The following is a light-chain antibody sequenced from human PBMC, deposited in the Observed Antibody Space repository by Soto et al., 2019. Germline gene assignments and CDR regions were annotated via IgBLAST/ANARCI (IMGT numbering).Light chain of an antibody. CDR3: QQYGSSPRM. CDR1: QSVSSSY. CDR2: GAS. V-gene: IGKV3-20*01. J-gene: IGKJ1*01. Sequence: EIVLTQSPGTLSLSPGERATLSCRASQSVSSSYSAWYQQKPGQAPRLLIYGASSRATGIPDRFSGSGSGTDFTLTISRLEPEDFAVYYCQQYGSSPRMFGQGTKVDIK.